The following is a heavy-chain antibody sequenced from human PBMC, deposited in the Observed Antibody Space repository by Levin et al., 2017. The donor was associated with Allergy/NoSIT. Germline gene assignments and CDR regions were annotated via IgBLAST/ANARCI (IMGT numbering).Heavy chain of an antibody. CDR2: IDSSGTST. CDR3: ARKKDY. V-gene: IGHV3-48*02. CDR1: GFALSSYS. Sequence: QSGGSLRLSCAASGFALSSYSMHWVRQAPGKGLEWVSHIDSSGTSTHYADSVRGRFTISRDNAKNSLYLQMNSLRDEDTAVYYCARKKDYWGQGTPVTVSS. J-gene: IGHJ4*03.